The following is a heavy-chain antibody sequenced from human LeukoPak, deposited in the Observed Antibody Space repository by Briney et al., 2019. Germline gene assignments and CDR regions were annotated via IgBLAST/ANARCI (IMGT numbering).Heavy chain of an antibody. Sequence: GGSLRLSCAASGFTFSKYWMSWVRQAPGKGLEWVANIKEDGNKKDYVDSVKGRFTISRDNSKNTLYLQMNSLRAEDTAVYYCARVTAMVPYYFDYWGQGTLVTVSS. J-gene: IGHJ4*02. CDR2: IKEDGNKK. CDR3: ARVTAMVPYYFDY. D-gene: IGHD5-18*01. CDR1: GFTFSKYW. V-gene: IGHV3-7*01.